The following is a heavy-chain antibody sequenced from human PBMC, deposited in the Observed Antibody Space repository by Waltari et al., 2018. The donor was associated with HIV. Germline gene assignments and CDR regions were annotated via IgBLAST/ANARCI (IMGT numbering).Heavy chain of an antibody. CDR1: GFTFSNYW. V-gene: IGHV3-7*01. CDR3: ARDTNYTPYGMDV. J-gene: IGHJ6*02. Sequence: EVPLVESGGGLVQPGGSLRLSCAASGFTFSNYWMSWVRQAPGKGLEWVANIKEGGSEKYYVDSVKGRFTISRDNAKNSLYLQMNSLRAEDTAVYYCARDTNYTPYGMDVWGQGTTVTVSS. D-gene: IGHD3-3*01. CDR2: IKEGGSEK.